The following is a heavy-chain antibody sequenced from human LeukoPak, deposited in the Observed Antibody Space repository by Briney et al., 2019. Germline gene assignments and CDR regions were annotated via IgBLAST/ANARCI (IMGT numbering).Heavy chain of an antibody. CDR2: IYSGGST. J-gene: IGHJ4*02. Sequence: GGSLRLSCAAPGFTVSSNYMSWVRQAPGKGLEWVSVIYSGGSTYYADSVKGRFTISRDNSKNTLYLQMNSLRAEDTAVYYCARSLRYFDWLLYAGFDYWGQGTLVTVSS. CDR3: ARSLRYFDWLLYAGFDY. D-gene: IGHD3-9*01. V-gene: IGHV3-66*01. CDR1: GFTVSSNY.